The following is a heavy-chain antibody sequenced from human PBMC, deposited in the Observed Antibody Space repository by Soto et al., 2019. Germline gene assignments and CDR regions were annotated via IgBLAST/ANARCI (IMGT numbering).Heavy chain of an antibody. V-gene: IGHV1-69*01. Sequence: QVQLVQSGAEVKKPGSSVKVSCKAPGGTFSSYAISWVRQAPGQGLEWMGGIIPIFGTAKYAQKFQGRVTITADESTSTGYMELSSLRSEDTAVYYCERSQGGSRSLDIYYYYYYGMDVWGQGTTVTVSS. CDR3: ERSQGGSRSLDIYYYYYYGMDV. CDR1: GGTFSSYA. D-gene: IGHD2-15*01. CDR2: IIPIFGTA. J-gene: IGHJ6*02.